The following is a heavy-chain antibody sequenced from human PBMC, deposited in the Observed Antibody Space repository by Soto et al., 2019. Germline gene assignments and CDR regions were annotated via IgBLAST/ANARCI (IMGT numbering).Heavy chain of an antibody. CDR1: GFTFSDYY. CDR2: ISTTGTTI. V-gene: IGHV3-11*01. Sequence: GGSLRLSCAASGFTFSDYYMTWIRQAPGKGLEWVSYISTTGTTIYYADSVKGRFTISRDNAKNSLYLQMNSLRGEDTAVYYCVRERYDSSGYSFDNWGQGTLVTVSS. CDR3: VRERYDSSGYSFDN. J-gene: IGHJ4*02. D-gene: IGHD3-22*01.